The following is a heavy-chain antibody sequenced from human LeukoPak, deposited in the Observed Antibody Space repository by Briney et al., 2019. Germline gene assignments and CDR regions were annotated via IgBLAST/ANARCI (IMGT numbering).Heavy chain of an antibody. CDR1: GGSISSYY. V-gene: IGHV4-4*09. J-gene: IGHJ3*02. D-gene: IGHD2-2*01. CDR3: ARKEYCSSTSCSPGAFDI. Sequence: SETPSLTCTVSGGSISSYYWSWIRQPPGKGLEWIGYIYTSGSTNYNPSLKSRVTISVDTSKNQFSLKLSSVTAADTAVYYCARKEYCSSTSCSPGAFDIWGQGTMVTVSS. CDR2: IYTSGST.